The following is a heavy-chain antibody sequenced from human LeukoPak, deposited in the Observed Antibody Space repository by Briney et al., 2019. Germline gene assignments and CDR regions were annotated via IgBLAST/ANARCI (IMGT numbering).Heavy chain of an antibody. CDR3: AKDSYGSGSRIFDY. Sequence: PGGSLRLSCAASGFTFSSYAMSWVRQAPGKGLEWVSAISGSGGSTYYTDSVKGRFTISRDNSKNTLYLQMNSLRAEDTAVYYCAKDSYGSGSRIFDYWGQGTLVTVSS. CDR1: GFTFSSYA. J-gene: IGHJ4*02. V-gene: IGHV3-23*01. CDR2: ISGSGGST. D-gene: IGHD3-10*01.